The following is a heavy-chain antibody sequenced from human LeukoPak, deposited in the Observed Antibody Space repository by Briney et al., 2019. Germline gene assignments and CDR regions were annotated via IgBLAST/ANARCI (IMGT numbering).Heavy chain of an antibody. Sequence: KPSETLSLSCTVSGASISSYYCTWLRQPAGRGLEWIGRIYSSGSTSYNPSLKSRVTISVDTSKNQFSLKLSSVTAADTAVYYCARRIYGGSDAFDIWGQGTMVTVSS. CDR2: IYSSGST. J-gene: IGHJ3*02. CDR3: ARRIYGGSDAFDI. V-gene: IGHV4-4*07. D-gene: IGHD4-23*01. CDR1: GASISSYY.